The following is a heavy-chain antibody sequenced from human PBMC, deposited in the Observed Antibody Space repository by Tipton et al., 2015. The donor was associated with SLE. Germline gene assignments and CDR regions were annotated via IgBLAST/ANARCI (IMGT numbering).Heavy chain of an antibody. Sequence: PGLVKPSETLSLTCTVSGDSVKSRYWIWVRQPAGRGLELLAYRFHDGNINYNPSLKTRHTKTVDTSRDQFSLTLNSMTAAETGIYCCARGREWNWTPYYMDVWGKGTTVTVSS. CDR3: ARGREWNWTPYYMDV. D-gene: IGHD3/OR15-3a*01. J-gene: IGHJ6*03. V-gene: IGHV4-59*02. CDR2: RFHDGNI. CDR1: GDSVKSRY.